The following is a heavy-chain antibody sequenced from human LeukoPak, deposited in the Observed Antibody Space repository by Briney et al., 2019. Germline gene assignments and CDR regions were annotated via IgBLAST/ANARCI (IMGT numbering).Heavy chain of an antibody. CDR2: IYYNGNT. CDR1: VGSIGRSSYY. V-gene: IGHV4-39*07. J-gene: IGHJ3*02. Sequence: PSETLSLTCTVSVGSIGRSSYYWGWIRQPPGKGLEWIGNIYYNGNTDYNPSLKSRVTMSVDTSKNQFSLKLSSVTAADTAVYYCAREVSGSDPYDAFDIWGQGTMVTVSS. CDR3: AREVSGSDPYDAFDI. D-gene: IGHD3-10*01.